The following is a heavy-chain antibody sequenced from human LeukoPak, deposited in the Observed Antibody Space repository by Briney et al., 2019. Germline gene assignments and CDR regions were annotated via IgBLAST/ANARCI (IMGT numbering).Heavy chain of an antibody. CDR1: GGSISSYY. D-gene: IGHD3/OR15-3a*01. J-gene: IGHJ5*02. V-gene: IGHV4-4*07. CDR3: ARGGLDQAGEWFDP. Sequence: PSETLSLTYTVSGGSISSYYWSWIRQPAGKGLEWIGRIYTSGSTNYNPSLKSRVTMSVDASKNQFSLKLSSVTAADTAVYYCARGGLDQAGEWFDPWGQGTLVTVSS. CDR2: IYTSGST.